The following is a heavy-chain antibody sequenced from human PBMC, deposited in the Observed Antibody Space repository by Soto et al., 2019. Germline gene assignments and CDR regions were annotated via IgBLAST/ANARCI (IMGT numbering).Heavy chain of an antibody. D-gene: IGHD6-6*01. V-gene: IGHV3-66*01. Sequence: EVQLVESGGGLVQPGGSLRLSCAASGFTVSSNYMSWVRQAPGKGLEWVSVIYSGGSTYYADSVKGRFTISRDNSKNTLYLQMNSLRAEDTAVYYCARDRGYSSSLGGAFPDYYYGMDVWGQGTTVTVSS. J-gene: IGHJ6*02. CDR3: ARDRGYSSSLGGAFPDYYYGMDV. CDR1: GFTVSSNY. CDR2: IYSGGST.